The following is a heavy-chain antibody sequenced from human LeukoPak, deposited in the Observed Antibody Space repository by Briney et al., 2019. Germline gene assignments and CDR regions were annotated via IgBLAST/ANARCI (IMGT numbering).Heavy chain of an antibody. CDR1: GFTFSSYW. Sequence: GGSLRLSCAASGFTFSSYWMRWVRQAPGKGLEWVANIKQDGSEKYYVDSVKGRFTISRDNAKNSLYLQMNSLRAEDTAVYYCARGRVGYCSGGSCYPYFDYWGQGTLVTVSS. J-gene: IGHJ4*02. V-gene: IGHV3-7*01. CDR2: IKQDGSEK. D-gene: IGHD2-15*01. CDR3: ARGRVGYCSGGSCYPYFDY.